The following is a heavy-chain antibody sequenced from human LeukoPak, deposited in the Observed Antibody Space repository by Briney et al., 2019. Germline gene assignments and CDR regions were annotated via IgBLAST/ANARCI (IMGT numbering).Heavy chain of an antibody. CDR2: IYPGDSDT. J-gene: IGHJ3*02. V-gene: IGHV5-51*01. CDR3: ARTVVPAATYDAFDI. D-gene: IGHD2-2*01. CDR1: GYSFTSYW. Sequence: GESLKISCKGSGYSFTSYWIGWVRQMPGKGLEWMGIIYPGDSDTRYSPPFQCQVTISADKSISTAYLQWSSLKASDTAMYYCARTVVPAATYDAFDIWGRGTMVTVSS.